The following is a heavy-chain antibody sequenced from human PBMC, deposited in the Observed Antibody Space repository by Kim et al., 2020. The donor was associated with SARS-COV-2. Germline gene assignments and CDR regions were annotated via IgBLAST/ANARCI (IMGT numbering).Heavy chain of an antibody. V-gene: IGHV4-59*08. J-gene: IGHJ4*02. Sequence: TSYSPSLKSRVTRTVDTSKSHGSLNLTSVTAADTAVYYCARHQRRTWDLDNWGQGTLVTVSS. CDR2: T. CDR3: ARHQRRTWDLDN. D-gene: IGHD6-25*01.